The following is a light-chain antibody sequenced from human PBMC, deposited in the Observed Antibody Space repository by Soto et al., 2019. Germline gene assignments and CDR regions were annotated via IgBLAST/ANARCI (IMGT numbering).Light chain of an antibody. Sequence: QSVLTQPASVSGSPGQSITISCTGTNSDVGGYDRVSWYQHHPGKAPKLLIFEVYNRPSGISDRFSGSKSGNTASLTVSGLQAEDEADYYCISYAAGNNYLVFGGGTKLTVL. CDR2: EVY. J-gene: IGLJ2*01. CDR1: NSDVGGYDR. V-gene: IGLV2-8*01. CDR3: ISYAAGNNYLV.